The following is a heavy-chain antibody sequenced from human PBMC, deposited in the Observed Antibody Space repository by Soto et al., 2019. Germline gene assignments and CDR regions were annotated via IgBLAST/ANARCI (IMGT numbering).Heavy chain of an antibody. CDR1: GYTFTSYG. CDR3: ARGPISNDFWSGYYKSNGWFDP. V-gene: IGHV1-18*04. J-gene: IGHJ5*02. Sequence: ASVKVSCKASGYTFTSYGISWVRQAPGQGLEWMGWISAYNGNTNYATKLQGRVTMTTDTSTSTAYMELRSLRSDDTAVYYCARGPISNDFWSGYYKSNGWFDPWGQGTLVTVSS. D-gene: IGHD3-3*01. CDR2: ISAYNGNT.